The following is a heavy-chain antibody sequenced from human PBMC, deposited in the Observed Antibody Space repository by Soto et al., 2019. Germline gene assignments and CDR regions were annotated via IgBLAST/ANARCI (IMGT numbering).Heavy chain of an antibody. Sequence: QVQLQQWGAGLLKPSETLSLTCAVYGGSFSGYYWTWIRQPPGTGLEWIGEINHRGSTNYKPSLKSRVTISVDTSKNQFSLKLTSVTAADTAVYYCARDQITGLFDYWGQGTLVTVSS. CDR3: ARDQITGLFDY. J-gene: IGHJ4*02. D-gene: IGHD2-8*02. CDR2: INHRGST. CDR1: GGSFSGYY. V-gene: IGHV4-34*01.